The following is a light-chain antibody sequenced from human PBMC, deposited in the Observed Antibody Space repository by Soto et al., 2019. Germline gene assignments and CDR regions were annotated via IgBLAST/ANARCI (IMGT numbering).Light chain of an antibody. Sequence: QSALTQPASVSGSPGQSITISCSGTIRDFVLYNYVSWDQPHPGKAPKLMIYGVNNRPSGVSNRFSGSKSGNTASQTISGLQADDEADYYCSSYTTSSALQVFGTGTKVTVL. CDR3: SSYTTSSALQV. J-gene: IGLJ1*01. V-gene: IGLV2-14*01. CDR2: GVN. CDR1: IRDFVLYNY.